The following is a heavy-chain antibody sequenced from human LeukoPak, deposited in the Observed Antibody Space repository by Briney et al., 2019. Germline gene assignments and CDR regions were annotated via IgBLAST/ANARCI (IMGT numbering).Heavy chain of an antibody. J-gene: IGHJ6*03. CDR1: GYSISSGYY. V-gene: IGHV4-38-2*01. CDR3: ARLDYYDGSGAYYMDV. CDR2: IYHSGST. D-gene: IGHD3-22*01. Sequence: SETLSLTCAVSGYSISSGYYWGWIRQPPGKGLEWFGSIYHSGSTYYNPSLKSRVTISVDTSKNQFSLKLSSVTAADTAVYYCARLDYYDGSGAYYMDVWGKGTTVTVSS.